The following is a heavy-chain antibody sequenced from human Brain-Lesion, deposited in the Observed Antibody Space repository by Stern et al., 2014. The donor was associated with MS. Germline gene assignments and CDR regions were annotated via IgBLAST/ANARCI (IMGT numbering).Heavy chain of an antibody. J-gene: IGHJ4*02. D-gene: IGHD3-3*01. CDR1: GFSLRTAGVG. CDR2: IYWDNDK. V-gene: IGHV2-5*02. CDR3: AHRRPHYASWDNGDFDY. Sequence: ESGPALVTPTQTLTLTCTFSGFSLRTAGVGVGWVRQPPGQALESLALIYWDNDKRYSPSLRSRLTITKDTSRNQVVLTMTNMDPVDTATYYCAHRRPHYASWDNGDFDYWGQGALVTVSS.